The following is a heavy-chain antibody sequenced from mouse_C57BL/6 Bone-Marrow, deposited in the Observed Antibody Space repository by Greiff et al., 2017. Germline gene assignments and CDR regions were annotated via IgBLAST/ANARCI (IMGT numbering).Heavy chain of an antibody. J-gene: IGHJ4*01. Sequence: VQLQQPGAELVTPGASVKLSCKASGYTFTSYWMHWVKQRPGRGLEWIGRIDPNRGGTKYNEKFKSKATLTVDKPSSTAYMQLSSLTSEDSAVYYCARWGFYYYAMDYWGQGTSVTVSS. CDR2: IDPNRGGT. CDR1: GYTFTSYW. V-gene: IGHV1-72*01. CDR3: ARWGFYYYAMDY.